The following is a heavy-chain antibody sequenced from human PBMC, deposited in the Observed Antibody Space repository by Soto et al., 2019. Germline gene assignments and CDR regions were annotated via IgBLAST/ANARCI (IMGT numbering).Heavy chain of an antibody. V-gene: IGHV4-39*01. D-gene: IGHD3-10*01. CDR1: GGSISSSSYY. J-gene: IGHJ5*02. CDR2: IYYSGST. Sequence: QLQLQESGPGLVKPSETLSLTCTVSGGSISSSSYYWGWIRQPPGKGLEWIGSIYYSGSTYYNPSLKSRVTIPVDTSKNQFSLKLSSVTAADTAVYYCARHFSSRSEIGLLWFGESLYINWFDPWGQGTLVTVSS. CDR3: ARHFSSRSEIGLLWFGESLYINWFDP.